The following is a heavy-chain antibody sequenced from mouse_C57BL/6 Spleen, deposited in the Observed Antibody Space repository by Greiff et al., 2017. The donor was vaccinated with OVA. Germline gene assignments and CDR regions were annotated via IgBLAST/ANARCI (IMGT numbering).Heavy chain of an antibody. CDR1: GFTFSDAW. Sequence: EVKLVESGGGLVQPGGSMKLSCAASGFTFSDAWMDWVRQSPEKGLEWVAEIRNKANNHATYYAVSVKGRFTISRDDSKSGVYLQMNSLRAEDTGIYYGTRLYDYDQGFAYWGQGTLVTVSA. CDR2: IRNKANNHAT. CDR3: TRLYDYDQGFAY. D-gene: IGHD2-4*01. J-gene: IGHJ3*01. V-gene: IGHV6-6*01.